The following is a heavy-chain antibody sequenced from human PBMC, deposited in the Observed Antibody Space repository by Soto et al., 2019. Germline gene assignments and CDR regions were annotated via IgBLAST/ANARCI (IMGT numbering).Heavy chain of an antibody. CDR2: ISYDGSNK. CDR3: ARELVVVPAAMHAYFDY. CDR1: GFTFSSYA. J-gene: IGHJ4*02. D-gene: IGHD2-2*01. V-gene: IGHV3-30-3*01. Sequence: GRSLRLSCAASGFTFSSYAMHWVRQAPGKGLEWVAVISYDGSNKYYADSVKGRFTISRDNSKNTLYLQMNSLRAEDTAVYYCARELVVVPAAMHAYFDYWGQGTLVTVSS.